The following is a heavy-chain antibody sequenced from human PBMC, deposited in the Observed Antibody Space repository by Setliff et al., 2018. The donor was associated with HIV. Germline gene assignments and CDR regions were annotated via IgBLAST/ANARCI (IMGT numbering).Heavy chain of an antibody. CDR1: GGSFSEYY. V-gene: IGHV4-34*01. J-gene: IGHJ5*02. Sequence: SETLSLTCAVYGGSFSEYYWSWIRQSPGKGLEWIGEINHSGKTNYNQSLKSRVTISLDTSKNQFSLRLTSVTAADTAVYYCAREGGTGRSSWYGAYWYDPWGQGTLVTVSS. CDR2: INHSGKT. CDR3: AREGGTGRSSWYGAYWYDP. D-gene: IGHD6-13*01.